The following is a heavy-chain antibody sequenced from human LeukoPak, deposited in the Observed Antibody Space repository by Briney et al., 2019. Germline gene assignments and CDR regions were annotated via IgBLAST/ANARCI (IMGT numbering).Heavy chain of an antibody. D-gene: IGHD3-22*01. CDR3: AKDRWGVVADNYFDY. Sequence: GGSLRLSCLTSGFTFSTNAMSWVRQAPGKGLGWISGISGSGASTYYADSVTGRFTISRDNSRNTLYLQMNSLRGDDTAVYYCAKDRWGVVADNYFDYWGQGTLVTVSS. CDR2: ISGSGAST. J-gene: IGHJ4*02. V-gene: IGHV3-23*01. CDR1: GFTFSTNA.